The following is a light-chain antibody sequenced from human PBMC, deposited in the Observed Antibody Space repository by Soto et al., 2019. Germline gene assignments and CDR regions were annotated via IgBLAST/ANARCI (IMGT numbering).Light chain of an antibody. V-gene: IGKV3-15*01. CDR2: GAS. Sequence: EIVMTQSPATLSVSPGERATLSCRASQSVSSNLAWYQQKPGQAPRLLIYGASTRATGIPARFSGSGSGTEFTLTISSLQSEDFAVYYCQQRDKWPRTFGQGTKLEIK. CDR1: QSVSSN. CDR3: QQRDKWPRT. J-gene: IGKJ2*01.